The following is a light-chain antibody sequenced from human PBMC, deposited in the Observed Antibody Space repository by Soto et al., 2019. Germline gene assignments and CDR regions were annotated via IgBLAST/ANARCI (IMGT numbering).Light chain of an antibody. CDR2: EVT. Sequence: QSALTQPASVSGSPGQSITISCTGTSGDIGAYNYVSWYQQHPGKAPKLLIHEVTGRPSGVSNRFSGSKSGNTACLTISGLQAEEEADYYCRSYATTAHVFGTGTKVTVL. J-gene: IGLJ1*01. V-gene: IGLV2-14*01. CDR3: RSYATTAHV. CDR1: SGDIGAYNY.